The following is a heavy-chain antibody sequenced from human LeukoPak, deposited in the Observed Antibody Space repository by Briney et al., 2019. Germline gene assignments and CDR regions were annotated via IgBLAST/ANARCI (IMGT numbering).Heavy chain of an antibody. Sequence: GESLKISCKGSGYSFTSYWIGWVRQMPGKGLEWMGIIYPGDYDTRYSPSFQGQVTISADKSISTAYLQWSSLKASDTAMYYCAGTPGYDSSGYYHAFDIWGQGTMVTVSS. CDR3: AGTPGYDSSGYYHAFDI. CDR2: IYPGDYDT. J-gene: IGHJ3*02. D-gene: IGHD3-22*01. CDR1: GYSFTSYW. V-gene: IGHV5-51*01.